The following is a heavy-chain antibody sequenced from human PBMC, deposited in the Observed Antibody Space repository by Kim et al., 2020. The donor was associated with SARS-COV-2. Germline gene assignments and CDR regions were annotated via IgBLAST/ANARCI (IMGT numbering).Heavy chain of an antibody. V-gene: IGHV3-33*01. CDR2: IWYDGSNK. CDR3: ASDIPFSRRGEDY. D-gene: IGHD2-2*02. J-gene: IGHJ4*02. CDR1: GFTFSNYG. Sequence: GGSLRLSCAASGFTFSNYGMHWVRQAPGKGLEWVAVIWYDGSNKYYGDSVKGRFTISRDNSKNTLYLQMNSLRAEDTAVYYCASDIPFSRRGEDYWGQGTVVSVAS.